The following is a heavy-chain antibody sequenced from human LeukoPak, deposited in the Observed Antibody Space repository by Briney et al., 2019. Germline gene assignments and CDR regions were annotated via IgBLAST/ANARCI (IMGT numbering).Heavy chain of an antibody. CDR3: ARGSSSWSPYFDY. CDR2: IYYSGST. Sequence: SETLSLTCTVSGGSISSHYWSWIRQPPGKGLEWIGYIYYSGSTNYNPSLKSRVTISVDTSKNQFSLKLSSVTAADTAVYYCARGSSSWSPYFDYWGQGTLVTVSS. J-gene: IGHJ4*02. V-gene: IGHV4-59*11. CDR1: GGSISSHY. D-gene: IGHD6-13*01.